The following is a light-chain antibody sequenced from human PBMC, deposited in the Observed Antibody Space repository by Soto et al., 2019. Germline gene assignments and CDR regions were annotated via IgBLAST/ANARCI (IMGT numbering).Light chain of an antibody. Sequence: QSVLTQPPSASGTPGQRVTISCSGSSSNIGSNTVNWYQQLPGTAPKLLIYSNNQRPSGVPGRFSGSRSGTSASLAISGLQSEDEGDYYCAAWDDSLNGRGVFGGGTKLTVL. CDR2: SNN. CDR1: SSNIGSNT. CDR3: AAWDDSLNGRGV. V-gene: IGLV1-44*01. J-gene: IGLJ3*02.